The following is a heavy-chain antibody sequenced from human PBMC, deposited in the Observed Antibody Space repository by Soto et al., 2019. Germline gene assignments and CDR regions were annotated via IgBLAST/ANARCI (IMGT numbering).Heavy chain of an antibody. D-gene: IGHD2-2*01. CDR2: MNPNSGNT. Sequence: RQEKRQGLEWMGWMNPNSGNTGYAQKFQGRVTMTRNTSISTAYMELSSLRSEDTAVYYCARESYCSSTSCYAAVYRGYYYYYGMDVWGQGTTVTVSS. J-gene: IGHJ6*02. V-gene: IGHV1-8*01. CDR3: ARESYCSSTSCYAAVYRGYYYYYGMDV.